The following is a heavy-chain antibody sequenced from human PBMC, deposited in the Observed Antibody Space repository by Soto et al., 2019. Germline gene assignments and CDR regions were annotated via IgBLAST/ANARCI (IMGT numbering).Heavy chain of an antibody. CDR3: ASVMGAYLDTAMVRSGQDFDY. V-gene: IGHV1-69*06. CDR2: IIPIFGTA. D-gene: IGHD5-18*01. CDR1: GGTFSSYA. J-gene: IGHJ4*02. Sequence: SVKVSCKASGGTFSSYAISWVRQAPGQGLEWMGGIIPIFGTANYAQKFQGRVTITADKSTSTAYMELSSLRSEDTAVYYCASVMGAYLDTAMVRSGQDFDYWGQGTLVTVSS.